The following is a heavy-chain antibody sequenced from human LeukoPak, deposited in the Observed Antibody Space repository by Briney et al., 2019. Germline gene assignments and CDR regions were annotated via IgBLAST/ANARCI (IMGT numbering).Heavy chain of an antibody. CDR3: ARSPFPGPHIVVAGFDY. CDR1: GGSVSSGSYY. CDR2: IYYSGST. D-gene: IGHD2-21*01. V-gene: IGHV4-61*01. J-gene: IGHJ4*02. Sequence: PSETLSLTCTVSGGSVSSGSYYWSWIRQPPGKGLEWIGYIYYSGSTNYNPSLKSRVTISVDTSKNQFSLKLSSVTAADTAAYYCARSPFPGPHIVVAGFDYWGQGTLVTVSS.